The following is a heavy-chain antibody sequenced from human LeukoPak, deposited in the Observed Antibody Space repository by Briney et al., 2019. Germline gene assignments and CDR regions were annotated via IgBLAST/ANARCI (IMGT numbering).Heavy chain of an antibody. CDR3: ARDEHDILTGYYLYYYGMDV. V-gene: IGHV3-30*04. CDR1: GFTFSSYA. Sequence: GRSLRLSCAASGFTFSSYAMHWVRQAPGKGLEWVAVISYDGSDKNSADSVKGRFTISRDNSKNTLYLQMNSLRAEDTAVYYCARDEHDILTGYYLYYYGMDVWGQGTTVTVSS. CDR2: ISYDGSDK. D-gene: IGHD3-9*01. J-gene: IGHJ6*02.